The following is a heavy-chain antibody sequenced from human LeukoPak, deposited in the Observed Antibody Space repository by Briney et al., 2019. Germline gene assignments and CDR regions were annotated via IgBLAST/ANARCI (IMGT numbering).Heavy chain of an antibody. J-gene: IGHJ5*02. Sequence: SVKVSCKASGGTFSSYAISWVRQAPGQGLEWMGGIIPIFGTANYAQKFQGRVTITADESTSTAYMELSSLRSEDTAVYYCATSGSYFNWFDPWGQGTLVTVSS. V-gene: IGHV1-69*01. D-gene: IGHD1-26*01. CDR1: GGTFSSYA. CDR2: IIPIFGTA. CDR3: ATSGSYFNWFDP.